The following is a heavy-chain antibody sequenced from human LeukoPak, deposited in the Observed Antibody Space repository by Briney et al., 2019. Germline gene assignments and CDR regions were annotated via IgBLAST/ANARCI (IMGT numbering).Heavy chain of an antibody. Sequence: PGGSLRLSCEASGFSVGNYYMSWVRQAPGKGLECVSVIYSGETTHYPDSVKGRFTISRDNSKNTLYLQMSNLRVEDTAVYYCGRDWFKTGDPASWGQGTLVIVSS. J-gene: IGHJ4*02. CDR3: GRDWFKTGDPAS. V-gene: IGHV3-66*01. CDR1: GFSVGNYY. D-gene: IGHD7-27*01. CDR2: IYSGETT.